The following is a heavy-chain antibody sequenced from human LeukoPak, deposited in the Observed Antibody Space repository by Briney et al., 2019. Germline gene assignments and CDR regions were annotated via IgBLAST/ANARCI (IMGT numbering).Heavy chain of an antibody. Sequence: SETLSLTCTVSGGSISNSDSYWGWLRQPPGRGLEWIGSIYSSGSTYYNPSLKSRVTISVDTSKNQFSLKLSSVTAADTAVYYCAKKKRITIFGMVITPFDPWGQGTLVTVSS. V-gene: IGHV4-39*01. D-gene: IGHD3-3*01. J-gene: IGHJ5*02. CDR1: GGSISNSDSY. CDR3: AKKKRITIFGMVITPFDP. CDR2: IYSSGST.